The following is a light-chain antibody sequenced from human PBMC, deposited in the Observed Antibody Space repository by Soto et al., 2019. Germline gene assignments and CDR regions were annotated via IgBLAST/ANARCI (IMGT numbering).Light chain of an antibody. CDR3: LLYYSRGHF. CDR1: TGEVTPNFF. J-gene: IGLJ2*01. V-gene: IGLV7-43*01. Sequence: QTVVTQEPSVTVSPGETVTLTCASSTGEVTPNFFPSWFQQKPGQSPMPLIHSTSNKYSWTPARFSGSVLGGKAALTLSGVQPEDEADYYCLLYYSRGHFFGGGTKLTVL. CDR2: STS.